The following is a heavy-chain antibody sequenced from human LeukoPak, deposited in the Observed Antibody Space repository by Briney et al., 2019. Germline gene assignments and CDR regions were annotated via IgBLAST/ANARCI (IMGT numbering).Heavy chain of an antibody. CDR1: GFTFTSHN. V-gene: IGHV3-21*01. CDR2: IGTDGSYI. CDR3: ARKMKTGDRVGTFDI. J-gene: IGHJ3*02. Sequence: GGSLRLSCAASGFTFTSHNMNWVRQAPMKGLEWVSSIGTDGSYIYYADSVQGRFTISRDNAKNSLYLQMNSLTAEDTAVYYCARKMKTGDRVGTFDIWGQGTMVTVSS. D-gene: IGHD1-1*01.